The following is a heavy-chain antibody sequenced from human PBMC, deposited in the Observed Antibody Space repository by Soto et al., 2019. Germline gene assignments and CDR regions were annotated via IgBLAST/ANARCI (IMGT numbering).Heavy chain of an antibody. V-gene: IGHV1-69*13. D-gene: IGHD3-22*01. J-gene: IGHJ3*02. Sequence: SVKVSCKASGDTFSNYAINWVRQAPGQGLEWMGGIIPVFGTADYAQNFQGRVTITADESTSTAYMELSSLRSEDTAVYYCVRPYYDSSGRNAFDIWGQGTMVTVSS. CDR3: VRPYYDSSGRNAFDI. CDR2: IIPVFGTA. CDR1: GDTFSNYA.